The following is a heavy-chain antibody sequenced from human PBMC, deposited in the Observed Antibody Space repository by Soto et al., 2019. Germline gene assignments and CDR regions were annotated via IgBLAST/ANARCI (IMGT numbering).Heavy chain of an antibody. D-gene: IGHD2-21*01. CDR3: AREERKGIISWFAP. Sequence: PSETLSLTCTVSGGSVSGVDYFWSWIRQSPGKGLEWIGYIYYTGITHLNPSLKSRLTMAVDTSKNEFSLKLTSVSAADTAVYFCAREERKGIISWFAPWGQGTPVTVSS. CDR1: GGSVSGVDYF. V-gene: IGHV4-30-4*01. J-gene: IGHJ5*02. CDR2: IYYTGIT.